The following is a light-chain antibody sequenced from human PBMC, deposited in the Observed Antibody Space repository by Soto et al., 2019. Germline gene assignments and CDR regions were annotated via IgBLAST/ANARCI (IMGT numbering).Light chain of an antibody. V-gene: IGKV3-20*01. J-gene: IGKJ2*01. CDR1: QSVSTRY. Sequence: ESMLTQSPGTLSLSPGGRATLSCRASQSVSTRYLAWYQQKPGQAPRLLIYGASIRATGIPDRFSGSGSGTDFPLTISRLEPEDFAVYYWHQCGSSPPAFTFGQGTKLEI. CDR3: HQCGSSPPAFT. CDR2: GAS.